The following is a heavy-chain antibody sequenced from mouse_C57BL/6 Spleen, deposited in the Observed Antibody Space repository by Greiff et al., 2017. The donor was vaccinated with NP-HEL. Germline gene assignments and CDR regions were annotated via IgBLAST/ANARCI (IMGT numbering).Heavy chain of an antibody. Sequence: VQLQQSGAELARPGASVKLSCKASGYTFTSYGISWVKQRTGQGLEWIGEIYPRSGNTYYNEKFKGKATLTADKSSSTAYMELRSLTSEDSAVYFCARKVIFDYDYPLDYWGQGTTLTVSS. CDR2: IYPRSGNT. V-gene: IGHV1-81*01. CDR1: GYTFTSYG. D-gene: IGHD2-4*01. CDR3: ARKVIFDYDYPLDY. J-gene: IGHJ2*01.